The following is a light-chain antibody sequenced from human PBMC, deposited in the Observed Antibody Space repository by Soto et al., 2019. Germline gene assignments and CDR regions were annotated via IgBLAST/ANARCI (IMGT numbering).Light chain of an antibody. CDR2: GAS. J-gene: IGKJ1*01. CDR3: QQYGSSACT. V-gene: IGKV3-20*01. CDR1: QSVSSSY. Sequence: EIVLTQSPGTLSLSPGERATLSCRASQSVSSSYLAWYQQKPGQAPRLLIYGASSRATGIPDRFSGSASGTDFTLTISILEPEDFAVYYCQQYGSSACTFGQGTKVEIK.